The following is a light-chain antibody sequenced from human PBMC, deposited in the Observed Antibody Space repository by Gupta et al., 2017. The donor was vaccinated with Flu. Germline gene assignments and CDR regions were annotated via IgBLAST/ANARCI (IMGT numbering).Light chain of an antibody. V-gene: IGKV3-15*01. CDR3: QQDYDLSS. Sequence: SPANLSVSQGERATRSCRASQSVSSNLEWYQQKPGQAPRLIIYDASNSASGIPDRFSGSGSVTDFTLTSSRRQSEDFALYYVQQDYDLSSFGGGTTVAIK. J-gene: IGKJ4*01. CDR1: QSVSSN. CDR2: DAS.